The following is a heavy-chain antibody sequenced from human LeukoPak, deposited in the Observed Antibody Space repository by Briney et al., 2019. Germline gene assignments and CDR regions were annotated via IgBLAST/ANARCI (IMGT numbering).Heavy chain of an antibody. D-gene: IGHD2-2*02. CDR2: IIPILGIA. CDR3: ARSPGPYCSSTSCYTTRGYYYYGMDV. Sequence: VASVKVSCKASGYTFTSYGISWVRQAPGQGLEWMGRIIPILGIANYAQKFQGRVTITADKSTSTAYMELSSLRSEDTAVYYCARSPGPYCSSTSCYTTRGYYYYGMDVWGQGTTVTVSS. CDR1: GYTFTSYG. V-gene: IGHV1-69*04. J-gene: IGHJ6*02.